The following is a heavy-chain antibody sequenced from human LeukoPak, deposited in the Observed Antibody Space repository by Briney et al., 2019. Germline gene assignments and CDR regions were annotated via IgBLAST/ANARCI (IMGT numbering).Heavy chain of an antibody. D-gene: IGHD6-19*01. CDR3: ASGFSGGGWFDP. J-gene: IGHJ5*02. V-gene: IGHV4-59*08. Sequence: PSETLSLTCSVSGGSISSYYWSWIRQPPGKGLEWIGYIFYNGDTNYSPSLKSRVTMLVDTSKKQFSLKLTSVTAADTAVYYCASGFSGGGWFDPWGQGTLVTVSS. CDR1: GGSISSYY. CDR2: IFYNGDT.